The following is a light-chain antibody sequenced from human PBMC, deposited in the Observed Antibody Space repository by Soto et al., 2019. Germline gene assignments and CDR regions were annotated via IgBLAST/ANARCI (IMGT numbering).Light chain of an antibody. V-gene: IGKV1-5*03. CDR1: QSISSW. J-gene: IGKJ3*01. Sequence: DIQMTQSPSTLSASVGDRVTITCRASQSISSWLAWYQQKPGKAPKLLIYKASSLESGVPSRFSGSGSGTEFPLTISSLHPDDFASYYCQQSFTFGPGTKVDIK. CDR3: QQSFT. CDR2: KAS.